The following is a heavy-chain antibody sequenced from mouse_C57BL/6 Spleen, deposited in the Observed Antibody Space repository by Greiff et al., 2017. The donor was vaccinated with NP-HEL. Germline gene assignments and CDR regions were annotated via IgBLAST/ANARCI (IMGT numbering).Heavy chain of an antibody. Sequence: VQLQQSGAELARPGASVKLSCKASGYTFTSYGISWVKQRTGQGLEWIGEIYPRSGNTYYNEKFKGKATLTADKSSSTAYMELRSLTSEDSAVYFCAGSLSYGSSPWYFDVWGTGTTVTVSS. V-gene: IGHV1-81*01. CDR2: IYPRSGNT. D-gene: IGHD1-1*01. CDR1: GYTFTSYG. CDR3: AGSLSYGSSPWYFDV. J-gene: IGHJ1*03.